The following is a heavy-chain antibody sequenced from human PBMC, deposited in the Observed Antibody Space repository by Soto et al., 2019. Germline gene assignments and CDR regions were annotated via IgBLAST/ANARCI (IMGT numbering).Heavy chain of an antibody. V-gene: IGHV4-31*03. CDR2: IYYSGST. CDR3: ARSGRYDNRDAFDI. D-gene: IGHD3-10*01. Sequence: QVQLQESGPGLVKPSQTLSLTCTVSGGSISSGGYYWSWIRQHPGKGLEWIGYIYYSGSTYYNPSLTSRVTISVATSKNQSSRELSSVTAADTAVYYCARSGRYDNRDAFDIWGQGTMVTVSS. J-gene: IGHJ3*02. CDR1: GGSISSGGYY.